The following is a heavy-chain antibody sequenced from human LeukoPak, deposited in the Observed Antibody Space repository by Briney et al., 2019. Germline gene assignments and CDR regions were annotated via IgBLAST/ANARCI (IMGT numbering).Heavy chain of an antibody. CDR1: GFTFSSYS. CDR3: ARDHHMDCSGGSCYSGFDY. D-gene: IGHD2-15*01. CDR2: ISSSSSYI. V-gene: IGHV3-21*01. Sequence: GGSLRLSCAASGFTFSSYSMNWVREAPGKGLEWVSSISSSSSYIYYADSVKGRFTISRDNAKDSLYLQINSLRAEDTAVYYCARDHHMDCSGGSCYSGFDYWGQGTLVTVSS. J-gene: IGHJ4*02.